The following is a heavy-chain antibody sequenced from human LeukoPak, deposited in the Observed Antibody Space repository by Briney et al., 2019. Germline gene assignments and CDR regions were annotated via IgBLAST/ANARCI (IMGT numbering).Heavy chain of an antibody. CDR2: INSDGSST. V-gene: IGHV3-74*01. CDR1: GFTFSSYW. Sequence: GGSLRLSCAASGFTFSSYWMHWVRQAPGKGLVWVSRINSDGSSTSYADSVKGRFTISRDNAKNTLYLQMNSLRAEDTAVCYCASAYYDFWSGHNDAFDIWGQGTMVTVSS. J-gene: IGHJ3*02. D-gene: IGHD3-3*01. CDR3: ASAYYDFWSGHNDAFDI.